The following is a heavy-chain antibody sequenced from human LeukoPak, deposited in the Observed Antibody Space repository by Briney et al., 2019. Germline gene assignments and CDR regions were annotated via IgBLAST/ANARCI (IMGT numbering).Heavy chain of an antibody. CDR1: GYTFTGYY. D-gene: IGHD5-18*01. CDR2: INPNSGGT. CDR3: ARGSMGTIRMFDY. V-gene: IGHV1-2*02. Sequence: ASVKVSCKGSGYTFTGYYMHWVRQAPGLGLEWMGWINPNSGGTNYAQKFQGRVTMTRDTSISTAYMELSRLRSDDTAVYYCARGSMGTIRMFDYWGQGTLVTVSS. J-gene: IGHJ4*02.